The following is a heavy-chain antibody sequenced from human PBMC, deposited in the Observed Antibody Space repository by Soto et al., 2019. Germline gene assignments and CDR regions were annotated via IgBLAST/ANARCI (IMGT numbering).Heavy chain of an antibody. Sequence: GGSLRLSCTASGFTFASYAMHWVRQAPGRGLEWVAVVSYDGSIENYVDSVRGRFTNSRDNSKNTVFLQMNSLRVEDTAVYYCAKDLYYYDFSLDDSWGQGTLVTVSS. J-gene: IGHJ5*02. CDR3: AKDLYYYDFSLDDS. D-gene: IGHD3-16*01. CDR2: VSYDGSIE. V-gene: IGHV3-30*18. CDR1: GFTFASYA.